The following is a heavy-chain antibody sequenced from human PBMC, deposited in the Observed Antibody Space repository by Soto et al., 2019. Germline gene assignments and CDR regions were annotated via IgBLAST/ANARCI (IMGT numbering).Heavy chain of an antibody. Sequence: SETLSLTCIVSGGSISSYCWSWIRQPPGKGLEWIGYIYYSGSTNYNPSLKSRVTISVDTSKNQFSLKLSSVTAADTAVYYCARGGIQLWSQLWFDPWGQGTLVPVSS. V-gene: IGHV4-59*01. D-gene: IGHD5-18*01. CDR3: ARGGIQLWSQLWFDP. J-gene: IGHJ5*02. CDR2: IYYSGST. CDR1: GGSISSYC.